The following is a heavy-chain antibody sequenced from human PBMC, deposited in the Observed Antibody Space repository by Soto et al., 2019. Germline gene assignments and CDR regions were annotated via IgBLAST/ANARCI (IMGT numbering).Heavy chain of an antibody. CDR2: IYYSGST. J-gene: IGHJ5*02. CDR3: ARRERAAGTDWWFDP. D-gene: IGHD6-13*01. V-gene: IGHV4-39*01. CDR1: GGSISSSSFH. Sequence: QLQLQESGPGLVKPSETLSLTCTVSGGSISSSSFHWGWIRQPPGKGLEWIGSIYYSGSTYYSPSIKLRATLSVDTSKNQFSLKLSSVTAADTAVYYCARRERAAGTDWWFDPWGQGTLVTVSS.